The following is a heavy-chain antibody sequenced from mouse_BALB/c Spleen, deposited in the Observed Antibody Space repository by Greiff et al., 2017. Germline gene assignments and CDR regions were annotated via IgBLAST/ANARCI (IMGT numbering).Heavy chain of an antibody. Sequence: EVQLVESGPGLVKPSQSLSLTCSVTGYSITSGYYWNWIRQFPGNKLEWMGYISYDGSNNYNPSLKNRISITRDTSKNQFFLKLNSVTTEDTATYYCARGGDYYGSRFAYWGQGTLVTVSA. D-gene: IGHD1-1*01. CDR3: ARGGDYYGSRFAY. CDR1: GYSITSGYY. CDR2: ISYDGSN. J-gene: IGHJ3*01. V-gene: IGHV3-6*02.